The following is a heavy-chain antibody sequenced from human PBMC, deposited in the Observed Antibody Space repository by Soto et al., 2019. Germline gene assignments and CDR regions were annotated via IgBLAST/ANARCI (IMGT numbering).Heavy chain of an antibody. J-gene: IGHJ3*02. CDR1: GFTVSSNY. Sequence: GGSLRLSCAASGFTVSSNYMSWVRQAPGKGLEWVSVIYSGGSTYYADSVKGRFTISRHNSKNTLYLQMNSLRAEDTAVYYCARGYRGYCSGGSCYASGAFDIWGQGTMVTIS. D-gene: IGHD2-15*01. V-gene: IGHV3-53*04. CDR2: IYSGGST. CDR3: ARGYRGYCSGGSCYASGAFDI.